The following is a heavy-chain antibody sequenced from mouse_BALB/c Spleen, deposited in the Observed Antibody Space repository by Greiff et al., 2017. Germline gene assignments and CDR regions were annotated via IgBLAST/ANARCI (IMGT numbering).Heavy chain of an antibody. V-gene: IGHV5-6-3*01. CDR3: ARAPYDYDFDY. CDR2: INSNGGST. J-gene: IGHJ2*01. Sequence: EVQGVESGGGLVQPGGSLKLSCAASGFTFSSYGMSWVRQTPDKRLELVATINSNGGSTYYPDSVKGRFTISRDNAKNTLYLQMSSLKSEDTAMYYCARAPYDYDFDYWGQGTTLRVSS. CDR1: GFTFSSYG. D-gene: IGHD2-4*01.